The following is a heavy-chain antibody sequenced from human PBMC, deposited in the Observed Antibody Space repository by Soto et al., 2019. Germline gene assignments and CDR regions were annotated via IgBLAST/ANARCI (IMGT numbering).Heavy chain of an antibody. CDR2: ISSYNGNT. D-gene: IGHD2-2*01. Sequence: ASVKVSCKASGYTFTSYGINWVRQAPGQGLEWMGWISSYNGNTNYAQKVQGRVTMSTDTSTNTTYMELRSLRSDDTAVYYCARGPRYCSTTSCLSGVTWFDPWGQGPLVTVSS. CDR3: ARGPRYCSTTSCLSGVTWFDP. V-gene: IGHV1-18*04. J-gene: IGHJ5*02. CDR1: GYTFTSYG.